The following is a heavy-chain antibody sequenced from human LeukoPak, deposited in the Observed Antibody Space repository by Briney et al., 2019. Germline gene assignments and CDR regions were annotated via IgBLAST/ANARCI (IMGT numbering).Heavy chain of an antibody. CDR1: AGSIGSGDYS. D-gene: IGHD6-13*01. V-gene: IGHV4-30-2*01. J-gene: IGHJ4*02. CDR3: ARARESMATAGSYFDY. CDR2: IYHTGNT. Sequence: ASQSLSLTCAVSAGSIGSGDYSWSWLREPPWNGLEWSGYIYHTGNTNYNPSLKSRVTISVARSKNQFSLRLSSVTAADTAVYYCARARESMATAGSYFDYWGQGTLVTVSS.